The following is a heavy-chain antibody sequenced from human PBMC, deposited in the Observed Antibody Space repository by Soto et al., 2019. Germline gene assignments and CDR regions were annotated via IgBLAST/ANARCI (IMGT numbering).Heavy chain of an antibody. CDR2: IFYLGSS. Sequence: XGTLSLTCTVSGDSIISSDFYWGWVRQPPGKGLEWIGSIFYLGSSYYNPSPKSRVTMSVDTSKNQFSLRLRSVTAADTALYFCARNSLELRKNNWFDPWGQGIMVTVSS. CDR3: ARNSLELRKNNWFDP. CDR1: GDSIISSDFY. D-gene: IGHD1-7*01. J-gene: IGHJ5*02. V-gene: IGHV4-39*01.